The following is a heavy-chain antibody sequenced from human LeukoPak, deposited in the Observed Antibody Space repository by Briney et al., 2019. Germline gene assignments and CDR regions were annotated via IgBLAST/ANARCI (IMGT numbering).Heavy chain of an antibody. CDR1: GGSFSGYY. Sequence: PSETLSLTCAVYGGSFSGYYWSWIRQPPGKGLEWIGEINHSGSTNYNPSLKSRVTISVDTSKNQFSLKLSSVTAADTAVYYCARHFRLPAAIIPGDTKKQPYYYYYYMDVWGKGTTVTVSS. J-gene: IGHJ6*03. V-gene: IGHV4-34*01. CDR3: ARHFRLPAAIIPGDTKKQPYYYYYYMDV. D-gene: IGHD2-2*02. CDR2: INHSGST.